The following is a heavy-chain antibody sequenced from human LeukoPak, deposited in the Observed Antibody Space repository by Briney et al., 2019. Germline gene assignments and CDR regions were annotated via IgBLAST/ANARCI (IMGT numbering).Heavy chain of an antibody. V-gene: IGHV1-46*01. CDR3: ARRTLHYYYNKCQKNQIFYY. CDR1: GYTFTSYY. D-gene: IGHD3-22*01. CDR2: INPSGGST. J-gene: IGHJ4*02. Sequence: ASVKVSCKASGYTFTSYYMHWVRQAPGQGLEWMGIINPSGGSTSYAQKFQGRVTMTRDMSTSTVYMELSSLRSEDTAVYYCARRTLHYYYNKCQKNQIFYYWGQGTLVTVSS.